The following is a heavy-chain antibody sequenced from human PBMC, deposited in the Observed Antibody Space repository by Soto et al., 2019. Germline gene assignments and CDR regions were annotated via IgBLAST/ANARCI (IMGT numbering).Heavy chain of an antibody. V-gene: IGHV4-39*01. CDR2: IYYSGST. CDR3: ASTPSGYYYYYMDV. Sequence: SETLSLTCTVSGGSISSSSYYWGWIRQPPGKGLEWIGSIYYSGSTYYNPSLKSRVTISVDTSKNQFSLKLSSVTAADTAVYYCASTPSGYYYYYMDVWGKGTTVTVSS. CDR1: GGSISSSSYY. J-gene: IGHJ6*03.